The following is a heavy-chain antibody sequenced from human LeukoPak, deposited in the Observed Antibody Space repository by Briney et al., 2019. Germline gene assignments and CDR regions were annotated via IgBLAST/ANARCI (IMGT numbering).Heavy chain of an antibody. CDR1: GYTFTSYG. Sequence: GASVKVSCKASGYTFTSYGISWVRQAPGQGLEWMGWISAYNGNTNYAQKLQGRVTMTTDTSTSTAYMELRSLRSDDTAVYYCASSGYSSSWYPPNYWGQGTLVTVSS. V-gene: IGHV1-18*01. CDR3: ASSGYSSSWYPPNY. D-gene: IGHD6-13*01. CDR2: ISAYNGNT. J-gene: IGHJ4*02.